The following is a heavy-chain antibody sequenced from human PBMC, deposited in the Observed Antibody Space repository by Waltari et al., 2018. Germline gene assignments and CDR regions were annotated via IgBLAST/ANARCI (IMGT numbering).Heavy chain of an antibody. CDR3: ARYLNWGLPRFDN. Sequence: EVQLAESGGAVVRPGGSLRLTCVASGFKFNDYGMSWVRRVPGKELEWVSGISGNGGIISYSDSVKGRFTITRDNDKNSLSLQMTSLRVEDTALYYCARYLNWGLPRFDNWGQGTQVTVSS. J-gene: IGHJ4*02. D-gene: IGHD3-16*01. V-gene: IGHV3-20*04. CDR2: ISGNGGII. CDR1: GFKFNDYG.